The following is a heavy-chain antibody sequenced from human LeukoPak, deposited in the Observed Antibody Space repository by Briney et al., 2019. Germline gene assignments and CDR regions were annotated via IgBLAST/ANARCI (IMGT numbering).Heavy chain of an antibody. D-gene: IGHD6-19*01. CDR1: GYTFTSYY. V-gene: IGHV1-46*01. Sequence: ASVKVSCKASGYTFTSYYMHWVRQAPGQGLEWMGIINPSGGSTSYAQKFQGRVTMTEDTSTDTAYMELSSLRSEDTAVYYCATVDSSGRPADYWGQGTLVTVSS. J-gene: IGHJ4*02. CDR2: INPSGGST. CDR3: ATVDSSGRPADY.